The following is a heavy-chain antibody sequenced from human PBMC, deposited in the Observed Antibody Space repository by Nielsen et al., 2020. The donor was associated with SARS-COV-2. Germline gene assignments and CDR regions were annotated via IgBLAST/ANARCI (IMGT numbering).Heavy chain of an antibody. J-gene: IGHJ4*02. CDR1: GGSFSGYY. V-gene: IGHV4-34*01. D-gene: IGHD2-8*01. CDR3: ARGIRPNFYCTNGVCHHALFDY. Sequence: SETLSLTCAVYGGSFSGYYWSWIRQPPGKGLEWIGEINHSGSTNYNPSLKSRVTISVDTSKNQFSLKLSSVTAADTAVYYCARGIRPNFYCTNGVCHHALFDYWGQGTLVTVSS. CDR2: INHSGST.